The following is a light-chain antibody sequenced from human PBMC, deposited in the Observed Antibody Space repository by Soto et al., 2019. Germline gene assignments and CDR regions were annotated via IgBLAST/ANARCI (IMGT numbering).Light chain of an antibody. CDR2: GNN. J-gene: IGLJ3*02. V-gene: IGLV1-40*01. CDR1: SSNIGAGYD. CDR3: QSYDSSLSGWV. Sequence: QSVLTQPPSVSGAPGQRVTISCTGSSSNIGAGYDVHWYQQLPGTAPKLLIYGNNNRPSGVPDRFSGSKSGTSASLAITGLHAEDEADYYCQSYDSSLSGWVFGGGTKVTVL.